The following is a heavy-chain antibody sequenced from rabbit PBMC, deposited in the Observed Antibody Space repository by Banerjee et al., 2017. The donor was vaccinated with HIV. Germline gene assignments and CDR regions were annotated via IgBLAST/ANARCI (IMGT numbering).Heavy chain of an antibody. V-gene: IGHV1S40*01. J-gene: IGHJ4*01. Sequence: QSLEESGGDLVKPGASLTLTCTASGFSFSSNYWICWVRQAPGKGLEWIGCIYAGSDSTCYASWAKGRFTISKTSSTTVTLQMTSLTAADTATYFCARDRGIITPFNLWGPGTLVTVS. CDR1: GFSFSSNYW. CDR2: IYAGSDST. CDR3: ARDRGIITPFNL.